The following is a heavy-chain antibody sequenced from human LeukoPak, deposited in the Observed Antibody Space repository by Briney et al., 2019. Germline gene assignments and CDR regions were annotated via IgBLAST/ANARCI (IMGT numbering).Heavy chain of an antibody. V-gene: IGHV4-59*01. J-gene: IGHJ6*03. Sequence: SETLSLTCTVSGGSISSYYWSWIRQPPGKGLEWIGYIYYSGSTNYNPSLKSRVTISVDTSKNQFSLKLSSVTAADTAVYYCARDGSAAAGHDYFYYMDVWGKGTTVTVSS. D-gene: IGHD6-13*01. CDR1: GGSISSYY. CDR2: IYYSGST. CDR3: ARDGSAAAGHDYFYYMDV.